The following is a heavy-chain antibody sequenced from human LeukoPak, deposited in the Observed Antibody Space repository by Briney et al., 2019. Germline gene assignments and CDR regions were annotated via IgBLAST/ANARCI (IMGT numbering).Heavy chain of an antibody. Sequence: GGSLRLSCAASGFSFSSYWMHWVRQAPGKGLVWVARISPDGSSALSADSVRGRFTISRDNSKNSLYLQMNSLRTEDTALYYCAKDIGSRGYGMDVWGQGTTVTVSS. D-gene: IGHD3-22*01. CDR2: ISPDGSSA. J-gene: IGHJ6*02. V-gene: IGHV3-74*03. CDR3: AKDIGSRGYGMDV. CDR1: GFSFSSYW.